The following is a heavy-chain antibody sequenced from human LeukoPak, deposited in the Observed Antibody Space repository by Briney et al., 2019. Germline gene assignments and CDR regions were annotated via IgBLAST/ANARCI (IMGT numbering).Heavy chain of an antibody. J-gene: IGHJ6*02. CDR2: IWYDGSNK. V-gene: IGHV3-33*08. CDR3: ARDLPDLGYGMDV. Sequence: GRSLRLSCAASGFTFSSFSMHWVRQAPGKGLEWVAVIWYDGSNKYYADSVKGRFTISRDNSKNTLYLQMNSLRAEDTAVYYCARDLPDLGYGMDVWGQGTTVTVSS. CDR1: GFTFSSFS.